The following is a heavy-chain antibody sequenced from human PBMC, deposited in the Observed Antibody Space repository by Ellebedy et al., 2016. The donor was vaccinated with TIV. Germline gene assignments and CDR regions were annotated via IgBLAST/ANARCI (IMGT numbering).Heavy chain of an antibody. Sequence: ASVKVSCKASGGTFRNYAITWVRQAPGQGLEWMGGITPFFGTTDYAQKFQGRVTITADESTGTAYMELSSLRYEDTAVYYCARGAVDYGDDETESDYYGMDVWGQGTTVTVPS. V-gene: IGHV1-69*13. D-gene: IGHD4-17*01. CDR1: GGTFRNYA. CDR3: ARGAVDYGDDETESDYYGMDV. CDR2: ITPFFGTT. J-gene: IGHJ6*02.